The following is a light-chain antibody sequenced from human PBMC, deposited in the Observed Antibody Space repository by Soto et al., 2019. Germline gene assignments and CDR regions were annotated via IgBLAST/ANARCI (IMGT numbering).Light chain of an antibody. CDR1: QSVSSSY. J-gene: IGKJ4*01. CDR3: QHYNNLPLT. V-gene: IGKV3-20*01. CDR2: GAS. Sequence: EIVLTQSPGTLSLSPGERATLSCRASQSVSSSYLAWYQQKPGQAPRLLIYGASSRATGIPDRFSGSGSGTEFTLSISSLQSEDSAIYYCQHYNNLPLTFGGGTKVDIK.